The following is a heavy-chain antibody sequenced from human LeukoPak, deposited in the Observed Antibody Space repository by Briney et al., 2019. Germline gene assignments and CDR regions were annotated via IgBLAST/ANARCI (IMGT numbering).Heavy chain of an antibody. CDR3: TITITFGGVIAPDY. Sequence: PGGSLRLSCAASGFTFNNYAMNWVRQAPGKGLEWVSYISSSSSYTNYADSVKGRFTISRDNAKNSLYLQMNSLRAEDTAVYYCTITITFGGVIAPDYWGQGTLVTVSS. J-gene: IGHJ4*02. D-gene: IGHD3-16*02. CDR1: GFTFNNYA. CDR2: ISSSSSYT. V-gene: IGHV3-21*05.